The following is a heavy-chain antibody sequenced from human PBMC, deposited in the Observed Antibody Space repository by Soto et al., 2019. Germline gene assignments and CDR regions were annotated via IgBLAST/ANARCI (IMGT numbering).Heavy chain of an antibody. CDR1: GFTFDDYA. Sequence: PGGSLRLSCAASGFTFDDYAMHWVRQAPGKGLEWVSGISWNSGSIGYADSVKGRFTISRDNAKNSLYLQMNSLRAEDTALYYCASSPHKDSRPDYWGQGTLVTVSS. J-gene: IGHJ4*02. CDR2: ISWNSGSI. CDR3: ASSPHKDSRPDY. D-gene: IGHD3-22*01. V-gene: IGHV3-9*01.